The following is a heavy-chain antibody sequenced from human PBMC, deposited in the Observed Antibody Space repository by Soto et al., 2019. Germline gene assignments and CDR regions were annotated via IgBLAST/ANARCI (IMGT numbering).Heavy chain of an antibody. J-gene: IGHJ6*02. CDR2: IIPIFGTA. CDR3: ARDRTRFWSSNYYYYYGMDV. Sequence: GASVKVSCKASGGTFSSYAISWVRQAPGQGLEWMGGIIPIFGTANYAQKFQGRVTITADESTSTAYMELSSLRSEDTAVYYCARDRTRFWSSNYYYYYGMDVWGQGTTVTVSS. CDR1: GGTFSSYA. V-gene: IGHV1-69*13. D-gene: IGHD3-3*01.